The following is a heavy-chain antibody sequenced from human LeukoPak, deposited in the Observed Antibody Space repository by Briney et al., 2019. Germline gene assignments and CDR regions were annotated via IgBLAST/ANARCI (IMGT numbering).Heavy chain of an antibody. J-gene: IGHJ4*02. CDR1: GGSISSSSYY. CDR2: IYYSGST. D-gene: IGHD2-2*01. V-gene: IGHV4-39*01. Sequence: PSETLSLTCTVSGGSISSSSYYWGWIRQPPGKGLEWIGSIYYSGSTYYNPSLKSRVTISVNKTKNQFTLKLTSVTAADTAVYYCARHTVVPAAPDHFDYWGQGTLVTVSS. CDR3: ARHTVVPAAPDHFDY.